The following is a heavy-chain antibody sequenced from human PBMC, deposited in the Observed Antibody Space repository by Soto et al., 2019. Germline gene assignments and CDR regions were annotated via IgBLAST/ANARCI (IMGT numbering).Heavy chain of an antibody. CDR3: AMEYQLLTYSFDY. Sequence: QVQVVESGGGVVQPGRSLRLSCAASGFTFSNYAMHWVRQAPGKGLELVAVISNDGSNRYYEDSVKGRFTSSRDNSKNTPYLQIDGLRAEDTAVYYCAMEYQLLTYSFDYWGQGILVTVSS. J-gene: IGHJ4*02. D-gene: IGHD2-2*01. CDR2: ISNDGSNR. V-gene: IGHV3-30-3*01. CDR1: GFTFSNYA.